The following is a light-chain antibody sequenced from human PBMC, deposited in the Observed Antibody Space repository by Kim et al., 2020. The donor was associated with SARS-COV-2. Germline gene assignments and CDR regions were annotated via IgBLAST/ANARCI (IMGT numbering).Light chain of an antibody. CDR3: MQVTPWPPWT. Sequence: DVVMTQSPLSLPVTLGQPASISCRSSQSLVHSDGNTYLNWFQQRPGQSPRRLIYKVSNRDSGVPDRFSGSGSGTDFTLKISRVEAEDVGVYYCMQVTPWPPWTFGQGTKVDIK. CDR1: QSLVHSDGNTY. J-gene: IGKJ1*01. CDR2: KVS. V-gene: IGKV2-30*02.